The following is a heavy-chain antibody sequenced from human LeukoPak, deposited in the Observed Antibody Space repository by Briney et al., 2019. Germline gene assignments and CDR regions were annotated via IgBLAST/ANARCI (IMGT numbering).Heavy chain of an antibody. CDR1: GFSFSSYA. CDR2: ISGSGDIT. Sequence: QPGGSLRLSCAASGFSFSSYAMSWVRQAPGRGLEWVSVISGSGDITYYADFVKGRFTISRDNSKNTLYLQMNSLRAEDTAVYYCARAGDGYSYGFDFDYWGQGTLVTVSS. D-gene: IGHD5-18*01. J-gene: IGHJ4*02. V-gene: IGHV3-23*01. CDR3: ARAGDGYSYGFDFDY.